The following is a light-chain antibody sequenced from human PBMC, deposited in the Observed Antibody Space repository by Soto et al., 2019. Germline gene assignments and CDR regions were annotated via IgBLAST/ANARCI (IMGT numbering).Light chain of an antibody. J-gene: IGLJ1*01. CDR3: CSYAGSYSYV. CDR1: SSDVGGYNY. CDR2: DVS. V-gene: IGLV2-11*01. Sequence: LTQPRSVSGSPGQSVTISCTGTSSDVGGYNYVSWYQQHPGKAPKLMIYDVSKRPSGVPDRFSGSKSGNTASLTISGLQAEDEADYYCCSYAGSYSYVFGTGTRSPS.